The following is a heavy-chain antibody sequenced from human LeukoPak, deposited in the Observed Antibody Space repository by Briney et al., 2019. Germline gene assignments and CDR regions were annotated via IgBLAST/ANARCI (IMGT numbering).Heavy chain of an antibody. CDR2: ISSSSSYI. V-gene: IGHV3-21*01. Sequence: GGSLRLSCAASGFTFSNAWMSWVRQAPGKGLEWVSSISSSSSYIYYADSVKGRFTISRDNAKNSLYLQMNSLRAEDTAVYYCARVVPPYGSGSRYYYMDVWGKGTTVTVSS. J-gene: IGHJ6*03. CDR1: GFTFSNAW. CDR3: ARVVPPYGSGSRYYYMDV. D-gene: IGHD3-10*01.